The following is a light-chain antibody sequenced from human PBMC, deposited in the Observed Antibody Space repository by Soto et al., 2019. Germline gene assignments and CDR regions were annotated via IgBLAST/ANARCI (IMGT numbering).Light chain of an antibody. V-gene: IGLV2-23*01. CDR3: CSYAGSSTL. Sequence: QSALTQPRSVSGSPGQSVAISCTGTSSDVGGYNHVAWYQQHPGKAPKLMIYEGSKRPSGVSNRFSGSKSGNTASLTISGLQAEDEADYYCCSYAGSSTLFGGGTKVTVL. CDR2: EGS. J-gene: IGLJ3*02. CDR1: SSDVGGYNH.